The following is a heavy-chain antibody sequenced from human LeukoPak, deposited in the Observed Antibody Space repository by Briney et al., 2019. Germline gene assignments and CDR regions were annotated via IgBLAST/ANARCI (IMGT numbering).Heavy chain of an antibody. CDR3: ARGISGSGSYGHFDY. V-gene: IGHV4-59*01. Sequence: PSETLSLTCTASGGSISSYYWSWIRQPPGKGLEWIGYSYYSGSTNYNPSLKSRVTISVDTSKNQFSLKLSSVTAADTAVYYCARGISGSGSYGHFDYWGQGILVTVSS. CDR2: SYYSGST. D-gene: IGHD1-26*01. J-gene: IGHJ4*02. CDR1: GGSISSYY.